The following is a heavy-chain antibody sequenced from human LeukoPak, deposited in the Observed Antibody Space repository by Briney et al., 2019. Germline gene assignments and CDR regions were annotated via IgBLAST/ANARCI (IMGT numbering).Heavy chain of an antibody. CDR2: IYYSGST. J-gene: IGHJ6*02. Sequence: PSETLSLTCTVSGGSISSYYWSWIRQPPGKGLGWIGYIYYSGSTNYNPSLKSRVTISVDTSKNQFSLKLSSVTAADTAVYYCARDRQWEGLGYYYYGMDVWGQGTTVTVSS. CDR1: GGSISSYY. CDR3: ARDRQWEGLGYYYYGMDV. D-gene: IGHD1-26*01. V-gene: IGHV4-59*01.